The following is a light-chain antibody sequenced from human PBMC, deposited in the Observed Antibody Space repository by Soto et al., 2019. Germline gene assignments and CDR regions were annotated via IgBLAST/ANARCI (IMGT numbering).Light chain of an antibody. Sequence: EVVLTQSPGTVSLSPGERATLSCRASQSVTSNYLAGYQQKPGQAPRLLIYAASSRATGIPDRFSGSGSGTDFNLRISRLEPEDFAVYYCPLSGEAVTWTFGQGTKVEI. CDR1: QSVTSNY. J-gene: IGKJ1*01. V-gene: IGKV3-20*01. CDR3: PLSGEAVTWT. CDR2: AAS.